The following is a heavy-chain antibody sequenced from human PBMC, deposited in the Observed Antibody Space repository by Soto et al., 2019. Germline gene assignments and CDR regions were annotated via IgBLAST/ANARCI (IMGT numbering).Heavy chain of an antibody. CDR2: IYHSGST. CDR3: ARVPGP. V-gene: IGHV4-30-2*01. CDR1: GGSIIGVGDS. J-gene: IGHJ5*02. Sequence: SQTLRLRRGVAGGSIIGVGDSWSWIRQPPGKGLEWIGYIYHSGSTYYNPSLKSRVTISVDRSKNQFSLKLSSVTAADKAVYYCARVPGPWGQGTLVTVSS.